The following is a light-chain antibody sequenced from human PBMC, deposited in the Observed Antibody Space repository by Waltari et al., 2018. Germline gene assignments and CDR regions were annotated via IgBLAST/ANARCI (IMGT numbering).Light chain of an antibody. CDR2: DVT. Sequence: SDLTQPRSVSGSPGQSVTFSCTGTTQALGSDNYVYWYQQHPGKAPKLIILDVTKRPSGVPDRFSGSKSGNTASLTISGLRAEDEAEYYCCSYAGSYTWVFGGGTKLTVV. V-gene: IGLV2-11*01. CDR3: CSYAGSYTWV. J-gene: IGLJ3*02. CDR1: TQALGSDNY.